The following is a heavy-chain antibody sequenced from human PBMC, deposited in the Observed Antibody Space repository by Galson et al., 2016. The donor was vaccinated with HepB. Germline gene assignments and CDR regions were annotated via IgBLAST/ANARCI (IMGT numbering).Heavy chain of an antibody. CDR1: GFTFSSYS. V-gene: IGHV3-48*02. D-gene: IGHD3-22*01. CDR3: ARGQNEYYYDMPSGFDY. J-gene: IGHJ4*02. CDR2: ISNTRPSTI. Sequence: SLRLSCAASGFTFSSYSMNWVRQAPGKGLEWVSYISNTRPSTIYYLDSVKGRFINSRDNAKNSLYLQMKSLRDEDTAVYYCARGQNEYYYDMPSGFDYWGQGTLVTVSS.